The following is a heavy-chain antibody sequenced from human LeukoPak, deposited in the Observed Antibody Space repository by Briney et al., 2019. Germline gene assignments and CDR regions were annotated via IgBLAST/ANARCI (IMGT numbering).Heavy chain of an antibody. CDR2: INPNSGGT. V-gene: IGHV1-2*02. CDR1: GYTFTGYY. J-gene: IGHJ4*02. D-gene: IGHD4-17*01. CDR3: ARGRNDYGDYEVDY. Sequence: VKVSCKASGYTFTGYYMHWLRQAPGQGLEWMGWINPNSGGTNYAQKFQGRVTMTRDTSISTAYMELSRLRSDDTAVYYCARGRNDYGDYEVDYWGQGTLVTVSS.